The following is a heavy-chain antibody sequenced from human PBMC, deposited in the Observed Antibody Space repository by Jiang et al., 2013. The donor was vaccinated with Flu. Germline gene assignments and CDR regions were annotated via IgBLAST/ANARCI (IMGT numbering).Heavy chain of an antibody. J-gene: IGHJ4*02. D-gene: IGHD3-22*01. CDR1: GGTLRSYS. Sequence: SGAEVKKSGSSVNVSCGASGGTLRSYSISWVRQAPGQGLEWMGRITPILGVEDYAQKFQGRVTLSLDKSTSTAYMELSSLRAGDTAVYYCARHRDSSGYYADYWGQGTLVTVSS. V-gene: IGHV1-69*04. CDR2: ITPILGVE. CDR3: ARHRDSSGYYADY.